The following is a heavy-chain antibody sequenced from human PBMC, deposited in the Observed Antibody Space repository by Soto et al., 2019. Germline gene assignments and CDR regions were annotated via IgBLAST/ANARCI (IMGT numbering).Heavy chain of an antibody. D-gene: IGHD2-2*01. CDR2: IYYLGNT. CDR3: ARDQYCSSTSCYDTVVLAFDI. Sequence: LEILSLTCTVSGGSISSSSCYWGWIRQPPGKGLEWVGSIYYLGNTYYNPSLGSRFTISRDNAKNSLYLQMNSLRAEDTAVYYCARDQYCSSTSCYDTVVLAFDIWGQGTMVTVSS. V-gene: IGHV4-39*02. J-gene: IGHJ3*02. CDR1: GGSISSSSCY.